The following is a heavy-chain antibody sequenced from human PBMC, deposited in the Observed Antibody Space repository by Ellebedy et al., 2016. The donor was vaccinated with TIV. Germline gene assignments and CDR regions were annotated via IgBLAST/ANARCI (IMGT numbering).Heavy chain of an antibody. CDR2: IKQDGTET. CDR3: ARGPSDYGDIQLDY. D-gene: IGHD4-17*01. Sequence: GESLKISCSASGFTFSTYWINWVRQVPGKGLEWVANIKQDGTETNYVDSVKGRFTISRDNAKNSVSLQMNSLRDEDTAVYYCARGPSDYGDIQLDYWGQGALVTVSS. V-gene: IGHV3-7*03. CDR1: GFTFSTYW. J-gene: IGHJ4*02.